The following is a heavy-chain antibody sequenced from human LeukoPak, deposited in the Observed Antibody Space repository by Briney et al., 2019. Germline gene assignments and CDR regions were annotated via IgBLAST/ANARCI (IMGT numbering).Heavy chain of an antibody. D-gene: IGHD3-3*01. V-gene: IGHV3-30*02. CDR3: AKLYYDFWSGYSSPS. Sequence: GGSLRLSCAASGLTFSSYGMHWVRQAPGKGLEWVAFIRYDGSNKYYADSVKGRFTISRDNSKNTLYLQMNSLRAEDTAVYYCAKLYYDFWSGYSSPSWGQGTLVTVSS. CDR1: GLTFSSYG. CDR2: IRYDGSNK. J-gene: IGHJ5*02.